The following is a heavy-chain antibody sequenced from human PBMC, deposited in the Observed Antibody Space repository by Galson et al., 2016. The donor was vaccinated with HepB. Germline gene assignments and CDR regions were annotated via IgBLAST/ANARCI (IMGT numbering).Heavy chain of an antibody. V-gene: IGHV3-30*18. Sequence: SLRLSCAASGFTFSTYGMHWVRQAPGKGLEWVALISYDGSNKYYVDSVKGRFTISRDNSKNTLYLQVNSLRAEDTAVYHCVKDYGGTSCYSCGMDVWGQGTTVTVSS. D-gene: IGHD2-2*01. CDR1: GFTFSTYG. CDR2: ISYDGSNK. J-gene: IGHJ6*02. CDR3: VKDYGGTSCYSCGMDV.